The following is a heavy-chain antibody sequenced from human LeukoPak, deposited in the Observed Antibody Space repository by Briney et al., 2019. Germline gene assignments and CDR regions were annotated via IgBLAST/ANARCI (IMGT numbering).Heavy chain of an antibody. CDR2: INHSGGT. J-gene: IGHJ5*02. V-gene: IGHV4-34*01. CDR1: GGSFSGYY. D-gene: IGHD6-19*01. CDR3: ARGTFAGYSSGGWFDP. Sequence: PSETLSLTCAVYGGSFSGYYWSWIRQPPGKGLEWIGEINHSGGTNYNPSLKSRVTISVGTSKNQISLKLSSVTAADTAVYYCARGTFAGYSSGGWFDPWGQGTLVTVSS.